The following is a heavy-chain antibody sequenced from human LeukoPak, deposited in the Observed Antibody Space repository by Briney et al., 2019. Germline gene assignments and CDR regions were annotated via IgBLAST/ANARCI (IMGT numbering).Heavy chain of an antibody. Sequence: GGSLRLSCTASGFTFSSYGMHWVRQAPGKGLEWVAFIQYDGSNKYYADSVKGRFTISRDNSKNTLYLQMNSLRAEDTAVYYCAKGLSSSEYYFDYWGQGTLVTVSS. V-gene: IGHV3-30*02. CDR3: AKGLSSSEYYFDY. CDR2: IQYDGSNK. D-gene: IGHD6-6*01. J-gene: IGHJ4*02. CDR1: GFTFSSYG.